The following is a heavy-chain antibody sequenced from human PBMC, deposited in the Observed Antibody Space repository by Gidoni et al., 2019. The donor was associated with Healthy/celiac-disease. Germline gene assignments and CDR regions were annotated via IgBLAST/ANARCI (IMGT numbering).Heavy chain of an antibody. V-gene: IGHV3-33*01. CDR1: GFTFSSYG. Sequence: QVQLVESGGGVVQPGRSLRLSCAASGFTFSSYGMHWVRQAPGKGLEWVAVIWYDGSNKYYADSVKGRFTISRDNSKNTLYLQMNSLRAEDTAVYYCARELGIAAAGQPFDYWGQGTLVTVSS. CDR2: IWYDGSNK. J-gene: IGHJ4*02. D-gene: IGHD6-13*01. CDR3: ARELGIAAAGQPFDY.